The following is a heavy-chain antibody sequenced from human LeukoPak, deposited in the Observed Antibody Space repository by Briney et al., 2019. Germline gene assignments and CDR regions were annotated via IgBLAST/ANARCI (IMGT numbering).Heavy chain of an antibody. Sequence: ASVKVSCKASGYTFTSYGISWVRQAPGQGLEWMGGIIPIFGTANYAQKFQGRVTITADESTSTAYMELSSLRSEDTAVYYCARSYPPYSSGWYFDYWGQGTLVTVSS. D-gene: IGHD6-19*01. J-gene: IGHJ4*02. CDR2: IIPIFGTA. V-gene: IGHV1-69*13. CDR3: ARSYPPYSSGWYFDY. CDR1: GYTFTSYG.